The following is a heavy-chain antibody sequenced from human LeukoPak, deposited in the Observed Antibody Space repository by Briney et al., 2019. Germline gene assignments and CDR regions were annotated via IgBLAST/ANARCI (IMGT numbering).Heavy chain of an antibody. Sequence: ASVKVSCNASGYTFTGYYMHWVRQAPGQGLEWMGWINLNNDDTNYAQKFQGWVTMTRDTSISTAYMELSRLRSDDTAVYYCARGYYYDSSGYYQLDYWGQGTLVTVSS. V-gene: IGHV1-2*04. J-gene: IGHJ4*02. CDR2: INLNNDDT. CDR3: ARGYYYDSSGYYQLDY. D-gene: IGHD3-22*01. CDR1: GYTFTGYY.